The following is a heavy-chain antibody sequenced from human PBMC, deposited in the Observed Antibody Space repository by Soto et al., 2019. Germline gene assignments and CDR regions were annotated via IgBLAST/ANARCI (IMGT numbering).Heavy chain of an antibody. CDR2: IFSNGDT. CDR1: GFTVSNNY. D-gene: IGHD1-1*01. Sequence: QLVASGGGLVQPGGSLRLSCAASGFTVSNNYVRWVRQAPGKGLEWVSLIFSNGDTRYADSVKGRFTISRDSSSNTLYLQMNSPRFEDTAVYYCARDGTYNWVGGQGIHVTVSS. V-gene: IGHV3-66*01. CDR3: ARDGTYNWV. J-gene: IGHJ4*02.